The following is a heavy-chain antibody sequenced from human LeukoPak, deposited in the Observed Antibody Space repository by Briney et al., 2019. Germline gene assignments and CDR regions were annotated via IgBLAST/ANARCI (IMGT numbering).Heavy chain of an antibody. CDR3: ARDLISDYSNYGRRGFDY. V-gene: IGHV3-21*01. D-gene: IGHD4-11*01. J-gene: IGHJ4*02. CDR1: GFTFSSYS. CDR2: ISSSSSYI. Sequence: PGGSLRLSCAASGFTFSSYSMNWVRQAPGKGLEWVSSISSSSSYIYYADSVKGRFTISRDNAKNSLYLQMNSLRAEDTAVYYCARDLISDYSNYGRRGFDYWGQGTLVTVSS.